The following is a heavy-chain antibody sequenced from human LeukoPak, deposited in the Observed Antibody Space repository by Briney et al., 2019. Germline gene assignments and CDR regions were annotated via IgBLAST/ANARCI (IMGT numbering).Heavy chain of an antibody. J-gene: IGHJ2*01. V-gene: IGHV4-30-2*01. CDR2: IYHSGST. CDR1: GFTFSSYA. D-gene: IGHD3-10*01. Sequence: LRLSCAASGFTFSSYAMSWIRQAPGKGLEWIGYIYHSGSTCYNPSLKSRVTISVDRSKNQFSLKLSSVTAADTAVYYCARDRVLLSPTTRVNWYFDLWGRGTLVTVSS. CDR3: ARDRVLLSPTTRVNWYFDL.